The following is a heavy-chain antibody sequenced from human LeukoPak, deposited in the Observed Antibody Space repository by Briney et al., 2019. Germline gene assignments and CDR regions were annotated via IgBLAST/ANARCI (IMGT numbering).Heavy chain of an antibody. J-gene: IGHJ6*03. CDR3: ARGLGYCSGGSCYPDSVRHHYMDV. V-gene: IGHV4-34*01. CDR2: INHSGST. CDR1: GGSFSGYY. Sequence: PSETLSLTCAVYGGSFSGYYWSWIRQPPGKGLEWIGEINHSGSTNYNPSLKSRVTISVDTSKNQFSLKLSSVTAADTAVYYCARGLGYCSGGSCYPDSVRHHYMDVWGKGTTVTVSS. D-gene: IGHD2-15*01.